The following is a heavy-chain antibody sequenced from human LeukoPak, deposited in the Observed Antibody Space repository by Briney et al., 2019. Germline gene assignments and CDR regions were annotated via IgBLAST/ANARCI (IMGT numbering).Heavy chain of an antibody. CDR3: ARATSSGWYGGVDSFDI. CDR2: IYYSGST. J-gene: IGHJ3*02. V-gene: IGHV4-59*01. CDR1: GGSISSYY. Sequence: SETLSLTCTVSGGSISSYYWSWIRQPPGKGLERIGYIYYSGSTNYNPSLKSRVTISVDTSKNQFSLKLSSVTAADTAVYYCARATSSGWYGGVDSFDIWGPGTMVTVSS. D-gene: IGHD6-19*01.